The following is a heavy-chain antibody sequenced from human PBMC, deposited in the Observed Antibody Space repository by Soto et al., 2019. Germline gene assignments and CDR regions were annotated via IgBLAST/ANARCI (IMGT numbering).Heavy chain of an antibody. CDR3: ARGYCSSTSCYLLYYYYGMDV. CDR2: INPNSGGT. CDR1: GYTFTGYY. D-gene: IGHD2-2*01. Sequence: ASVKVSCKASGYTFTGYYMHWVRQAPGQGLEWMGWINPNSGGTNYAQKFQGRVTMTRDTSISTAYMELSGLRSDDTAVYYCARGYCSSTSCYLLYYYYGMDVWGQGTTVTVSS. V-gene: IGHV1-2*02. J-gene: IGHJ6*02.